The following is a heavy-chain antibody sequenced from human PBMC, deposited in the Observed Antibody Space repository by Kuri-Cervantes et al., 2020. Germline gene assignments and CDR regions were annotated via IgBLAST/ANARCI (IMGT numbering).Heavy chain of an antibody. CDR1: GFTFSSYS. CDR2: ISSSSSAT. CDR3: ANLVVVDDY. J-gene: IGHJ4*02. V-gene: IGHV3-48*01. Sequence: GESLKISCAASGFTFSSYSMNWVRQAPGKGLEWVSYISSSSSATYYAGSVKGRFTISGDNSKNTLYLQMNSLRAEDTAVYYCANLVVVDDYWGQGTLVTVSS. D-gene: IGHD2-15*01.